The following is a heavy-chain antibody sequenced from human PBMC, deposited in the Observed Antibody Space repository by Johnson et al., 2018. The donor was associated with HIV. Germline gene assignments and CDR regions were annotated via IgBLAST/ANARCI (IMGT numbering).Heavy chain of an antibody. Sequence: QMQLVESGGGVVQPGRSLRLSCAASGFTFSSFAIHWVRQAPGKGLEWVAVISYDGSDKYYADSVKGRFTISRDNAKNSLYLQMNSLRAEDTAVYYCARDWVIGDAFDIWGQGTKVTVSS. CDR1: GFTFSSFA. V-gene: IGHV3-30-3*01. J-gene: IGHJ3*02. CDR3: ARDWVIGDAFDI. D-gene: IGHD2-21*01. CDR2: ISYDGSDK.